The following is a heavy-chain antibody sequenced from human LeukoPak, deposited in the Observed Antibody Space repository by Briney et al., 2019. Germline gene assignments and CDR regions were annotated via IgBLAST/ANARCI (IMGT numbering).Heavy chain of an antibody. CDR1: GGSISSYY. CDR3: ARFQPEQLVGPYYYYGMDV. V-gene: IGHV4-59*08. CDR2: IYYSGST. J-gene: IGHJ6*02. D-gene: IGHD6-13*01. Sequence: KPSETLSLTCTVSGGSISSYYWSWIRQPPGKGLEWIGYIYYSGSTNYNPSLKSRVTISVDTPKNQFSLKLSSVTAADTAVYYCARFQPEQLVGPYYYYGMDVWGQGTTVTVSS.